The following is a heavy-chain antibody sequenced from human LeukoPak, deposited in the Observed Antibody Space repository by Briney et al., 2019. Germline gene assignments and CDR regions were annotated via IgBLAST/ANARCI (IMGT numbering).Heavy chain of an antibody. CDR1: GGSISSYY. Sequence: SETLSLTCTVSGGSISSYYWSWIRQPPGKGLEWIGYIYYSGSTNYNPSLKSRVTISVDTSKNQFSLKLSSVTAADTAVYHCARRSVITLYGMDVWGQGTTVTVSS. V-gene: IGHV4-59*08. CDR3: ARRSVITLYGMDV. J-gene: IGHJ6*02. D-gene: IGHD1-14*01. CDR2: IYYSGST.